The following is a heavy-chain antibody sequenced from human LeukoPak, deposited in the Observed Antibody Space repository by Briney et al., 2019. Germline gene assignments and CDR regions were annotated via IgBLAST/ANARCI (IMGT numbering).Heavy chain of an antibody. CDR1: GFTFSSYA. V-gene: IGHV3-23*01. D-gene: IGHD3-3*01. CDR2: ISGSGGST. CDR3: AKDQYYDFWSGYYRPYYFDY. J-gene: IGHJ4*02. Sequence: PGGSLRLSCAASGFTFSSYAMSWVRQAPGKGLEWVSAISGSGGSTYYADSVKGRFTISRDNSKNTLYLQMNSLRAEDTAVYYCAKDQYYDFWSGYYRPYYFDYWGQGTLVTVSS.